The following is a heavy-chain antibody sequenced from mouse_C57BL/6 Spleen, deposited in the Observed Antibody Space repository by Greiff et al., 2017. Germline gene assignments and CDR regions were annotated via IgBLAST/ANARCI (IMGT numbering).Heavy chain of an antibody. D-gene: IGHD1-1*01. CDR3: ARRDYGSSFGYYAMDY. V-gene: IGHV1-82*01. CDR2: IYPGDGDT. CDR1: GYAFSSSW. Sequence: QVQLQQSGPELVKPGASVKISCKASGYAFSSSWMNWVKQRPGKGLEWIGRIYPGDGDTNYNGKFKGKATLTADKSSSTAYMQLSSLTSEDSAVYVCARRDYGSSFGYYAMDYWGQGTSVTVSS. J-gene: IGHJ4*01.